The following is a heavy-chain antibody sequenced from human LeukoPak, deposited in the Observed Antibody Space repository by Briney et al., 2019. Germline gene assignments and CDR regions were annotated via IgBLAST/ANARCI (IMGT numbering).Heavy chain of an antibody. Sequence: GASVKVSCKASGYTFTDYYIHWVRQAPGQGLEWVGWTNPNSGGTNYAQKFQDRVTMTRDTSITTAYMELSRLTSDDTAVYYCARHPYSGSYHFDYWGQGTLVTVSS. J-gene: IGHJ4*02. D-gene: IGHD1-26*01. CDR3: ARHPYSGSYHFDY. CDR1: GYTFTDYY. V-gene: IGHV1-2*02. CDR2: TNPNSGGT.